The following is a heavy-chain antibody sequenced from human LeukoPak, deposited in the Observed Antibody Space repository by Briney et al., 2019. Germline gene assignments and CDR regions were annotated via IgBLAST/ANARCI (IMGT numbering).Heavy chain of an antibody. V-gene: IGHV3-23*01. Sequence: GSLRLSCAASGFTFASYAMSWVRQAPGKGLEWVSTISGSGGAIKYADSVKGRFTISRDNAKNSLYLQMNSLRAEDTAVYYCARDFDYWGQGTLVTVSS. CDR1: GFTFASYA. J-gene: IGHJ4*02. CDR2: ISGSGGAI. CDR3: ARDFDY.